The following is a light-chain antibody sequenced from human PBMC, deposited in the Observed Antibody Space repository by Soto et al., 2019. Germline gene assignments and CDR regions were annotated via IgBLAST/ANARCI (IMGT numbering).Light chain of an antibody. V-gene: IGKV3-11*01. CDR1: QSVISY. Sequence: ELVLTLSQGTPSLSPRVKAPLSHRASQSVISYLAWYQHKPGQAPRLFIYDASNRATGIPARFSGSGSGTDFTLTISSLEPEDFAVYDCQQRSNWPPSITCGQGTRLEIK. J-gene: IGKJ5*01. CDR2: DAS. CDR3: QQRSNWPPSIT.